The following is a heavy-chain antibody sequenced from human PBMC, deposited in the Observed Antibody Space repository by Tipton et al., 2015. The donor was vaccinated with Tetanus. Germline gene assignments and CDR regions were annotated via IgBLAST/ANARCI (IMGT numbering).Heavy chain of an antibody. V-gene: IGHV3-33*01. CDR1: GFIFSSYG. Sequence: LSCAASGFIFSSYGIHWVRQAPGKGLEWVAVSWYDGTDKYYADSVKGRFTISRDNSKNTLYLQMNSLRAEDTAVYYCAREADCSGGSCFSGDFDNWGQGTRVTVSS. D-gene: IGHD2-15*01. CDR3: AREADCSGGSCFSGDFDN. CDR2: SWYDGTDK. J-gene: IGHJ4*02.